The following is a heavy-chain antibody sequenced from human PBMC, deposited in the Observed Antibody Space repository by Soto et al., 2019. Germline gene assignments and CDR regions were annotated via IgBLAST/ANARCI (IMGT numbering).Heavy chain of an antibody. V-gene: IGHV3-33*01. CDR1: GFTFSSYG. J-gene: IGHJ5*02. Sequence: QVQLVESGGGVVQAGRSLRLSCAASGFTFSSYGMHWVRQAPGKGLEWVAVIWYDGSNKYYADSVKGRFTISRDNSKNTLYLQMNSLRAEDTAVYYCARDPYSSGWYGWFDPWGQGTLVTVSS. D-gene: IGHD6-19*01. CDR3: ARDPYSSGWYGWFDP. CDR2: IWYDGSNK.